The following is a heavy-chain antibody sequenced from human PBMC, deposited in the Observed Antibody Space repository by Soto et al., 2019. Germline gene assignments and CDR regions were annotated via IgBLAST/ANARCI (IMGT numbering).Heavy chain of an antibody. D-gene: IGHD2-15*01. CDR1: GFTLCRYW. CDR3: AGTGYCSGGSCYGVSYYYMDV. J-gene: IGHJ6*03. Sequence: AGGVLRLSRGAPGFTLCRYWVSWGRPAPGEGVGGVANIKQDGSEKYYVDSVKGRFTISRDNAKNSLYLQMNSLRAEDTAVYYCAGTGYCSGGSCYGVSYYYMDVWGKGTTVTVSS. V-gene: IGHV3-7*01. CDR2: IKQDGSEK.